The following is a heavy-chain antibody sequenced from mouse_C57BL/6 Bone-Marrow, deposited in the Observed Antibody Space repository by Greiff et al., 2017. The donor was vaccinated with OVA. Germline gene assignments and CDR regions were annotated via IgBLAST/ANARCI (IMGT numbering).Heavy chain of an antibody. CDR1: GFTFSSYA. CDR2: ISDGGSYT. D-gene: IGHD2-4*01. CDR3: ARDDYDSSWFAY. J-gene: IGHJ3*01. V-gene: IGHV5-4*01. Sequence: EVHLVESGGGLVKPGGSLKLSCAASGFTFSSYAMSWVRQTPEKRLEWVATISDGGSYTYYPDNVKGRFTISRDNAKNNLYLQMSHLKSEDTAMYYCARDDYDSSWFAYWGQGTLVTVPA.